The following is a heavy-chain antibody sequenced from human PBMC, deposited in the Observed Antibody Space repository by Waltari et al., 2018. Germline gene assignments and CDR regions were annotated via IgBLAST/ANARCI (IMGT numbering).Heavy chain of an antibody. CDR3: ARDRYFYDKTVPRY. Sequence: QVQLVESGGGVVQPGTSLRLSCEASGFTFSRYAIHGVRQAPGKGLEWVALISYDGTNKYYADSVKGRFTISGDNSRGTLYLHMNGLRPDDTAVYYCARDRYFYDKTVPRYWGQGTLVTVSS. J-gene: IGHJ4*02. V-gene: IGHV3-30*04. D-gene: IGHD3-22*01. CDR2: ISYDGTNK. CDR1: GFTFSRYA.